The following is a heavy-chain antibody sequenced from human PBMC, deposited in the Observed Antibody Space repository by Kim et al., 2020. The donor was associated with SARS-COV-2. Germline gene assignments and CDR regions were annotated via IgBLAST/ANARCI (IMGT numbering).Heavy chain of an antibody. Sequence: KSRVNISGDTSKNQFSLKLSSVTAADTAVYYCARGPGGYCSSTSCYTADYWGQGTLVTVSS. D-gene: IGHD2-2*02. V-gene: IGHV4-34*01. J-gene: IGHJ4*02. CDR3: ARGPGGYCSSTSCYTADY.